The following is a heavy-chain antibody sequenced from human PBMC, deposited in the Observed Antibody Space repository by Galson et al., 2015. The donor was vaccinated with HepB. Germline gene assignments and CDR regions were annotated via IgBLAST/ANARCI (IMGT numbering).Heavy chain of an antibody. J-gene: IGHJ4*02. CDR3: AREEELTGVVGRFDY. V-gene: IGHV1-18*01. Sequence: SVKVSCKASGYTFTSYGISWVRQAPGQGLEWMGWISVYNGNTNYAQKLQGRVTMTTDTSTSTAYMELRSLGSDDTAVYYCAREEELTGVVGRFDYWGQGTLVTVSS. CDR2: ISVYNGNT. D-gene: IGHD7-27*01. CDR1: GYTFTSYG.